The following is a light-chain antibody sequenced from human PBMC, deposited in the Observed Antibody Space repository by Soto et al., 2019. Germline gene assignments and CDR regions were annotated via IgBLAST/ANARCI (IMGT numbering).Light chain of an antibody. Sequence: EILLTQSPGTLSLSPGDRATLCCRASQAFSTSYLAWFQQRPGQAPRLLIYGTSKRASDIPDRFSGSGSGTDFTLTISRLEPEDFAVYYCQHYGSTPRTFGQGTKVEIK. CDR3: QHYGSTPRT. CDR1: QAFSTSY. J-gene: IGKJ2*01. V-gene: IGKV3-20*01. CDR2: GTS.